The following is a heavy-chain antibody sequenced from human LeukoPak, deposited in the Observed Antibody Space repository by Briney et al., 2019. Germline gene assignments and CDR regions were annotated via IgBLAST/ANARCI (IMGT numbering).Heavy chain of an antibody. J-gene: IGHJ4*02. CDR2: ISSSSSYI. D-gene: IGHD3-10*01. Sequence: GGSLRLSCAASGFTFSSYSMNWVRQAPGKGLEWVSSISSSSSYIYYADSVKGRFTISRDNAKNTLYLQMNSLRAEDTAVYYCASLSRGPLDYWGQGTLVTVSS. CDR3: ASLSRGPLDY. V-gene: IGHV3-21*01. CDR1: GFTFSSYS.